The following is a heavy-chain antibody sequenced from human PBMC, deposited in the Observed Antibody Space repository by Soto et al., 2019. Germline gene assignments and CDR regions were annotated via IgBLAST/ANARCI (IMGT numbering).Heavy chain of an antibody. CDR2: ISYDGSNK. J-gene: IGHJ4*02. D-gene: IGHD3-22*01. CDR3: ARGTYYYDSSGYYYPGY. Sequence: SGGSLRLSCAASGFTFSSYAMHWVRQAPGKGLEWVAVISYDGSNKYYADSVKGRFTISRDNSKNTLYLQMNSLRAEDTAVYYCARGTYYYDSSGYYYPGYWGQGTLVTVSS. V-gene: IGHV3-30-3*01. CDR1: GFTFSSYA.